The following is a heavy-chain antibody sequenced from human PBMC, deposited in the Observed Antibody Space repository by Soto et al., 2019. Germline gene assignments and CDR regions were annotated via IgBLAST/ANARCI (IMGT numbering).Heavy chain of an antibody. D-gene: IGHD3-16*02. Sequence: SVKVSCKSSGYIFKNYAVTWLRQAPGQGLEWMGGIIPVFGTPDYSQKFRGRVTITADESTSTVYMELRSLTSEDTAVFYCARHLYDYVWGSYRHWGQGTLVTVSS. CDR1: GYIFKNYA. J-gene: IGHJ4*02. V-gene: IGHV1-69*13. CDR3: ARHLYDYVWGSYRH. CDR2: IIPVFGTP.